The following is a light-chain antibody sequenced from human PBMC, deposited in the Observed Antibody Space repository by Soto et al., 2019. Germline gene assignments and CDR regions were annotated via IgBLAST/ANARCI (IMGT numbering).Light chain of an antibody. V-gene: IGKV3-11*01. CDR3: HQRSSWPLT. CDR1: QSVRKY. J-gene: IGKJ4*01. Sequence: EIVLTQSPATLSLSPGERATLSCRASQSVRKYLTWYQQKPGQAPRLLIYDVSNRATGIPARFSGSGSDTDFTLTIRSLEPEDFPVYYCHQRSSWPLTFGGGTKVEIK. CDR2: DVS.